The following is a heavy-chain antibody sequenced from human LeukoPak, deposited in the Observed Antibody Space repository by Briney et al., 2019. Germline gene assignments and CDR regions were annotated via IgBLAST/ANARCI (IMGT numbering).Heavy chain of an antibody. Sequence: GGSLRLSCAASGFTFSTYALNWVRQAQGKGPEWVSAISDSGGAIFYADSVKGRFTMSRDNSKNSLFLQMNSLRAEDTALYYCARIGSAAFTDYWGQGTLVTVSS. J-gene: IGHJ4*02. CDR1: GFTFSTYA. CDR3: ARIGSAAFTDY. D-gene: IGHD3-3*02. CDR2: ISDSGGAI. V-gene: IGHV3-23*01.